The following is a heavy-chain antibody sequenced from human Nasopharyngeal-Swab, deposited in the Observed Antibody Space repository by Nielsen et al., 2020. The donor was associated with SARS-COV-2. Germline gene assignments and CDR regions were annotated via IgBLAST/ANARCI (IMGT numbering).Heavy chain of an antibody. J-gene: IGHJ4*02. CDR3: ARASGSSWDFDY. D-gene: IGHD6-13*01. CDR1: EFTFSTYS. V-gene: IGHV3-48*04. Sequence: GESLKISCAASEFTFSTYSMHWVRQAPGKGLEWISYISSGGSATHYADSVKGRFTISRDNAKNSLYLQMNSLRAEDTAVYYCARASGSSWDFDYWGQGTLVTVSS. CDR2: ISSGGSAT.